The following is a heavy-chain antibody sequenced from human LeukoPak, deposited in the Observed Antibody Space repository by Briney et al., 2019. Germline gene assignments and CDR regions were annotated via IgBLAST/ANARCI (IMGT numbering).Heavy chain of an antibody. J-gene: IGHJ4*02. CDR3: AREGAGYGDYVGRGGFDY. D-gene: IGHD4-17*01. Sequence: SETLSLTCTVSGGSISSYYWSWIRQPPGKGLEWIGYIYYSGSTNYKPSLKSRVTMSVDTSKNQFSLKLSSVTAADTAVYYCAREGAGYGDYVGRGGFDYWGQGTLVTVSS. CDR2: IYYSGST. V-gene: IGHV4-59*12. CDR1: GGSISSYY.